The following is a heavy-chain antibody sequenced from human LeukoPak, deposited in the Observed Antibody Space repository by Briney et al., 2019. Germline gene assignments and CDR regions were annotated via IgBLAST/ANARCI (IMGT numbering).Heavy chain of an antibody. J-gene: IGHJ3*01. CDR1: GFTFRTYL. Sequence: GGSLRLSCAASGFTFRTYLMHWVRQSPGKGLVWVSRINSDGIGSSYADSVKGRFTISRDNAKNTLYLQMNSLTAEDTAVYYCARDVLPWDSSGFDVWGQGTMVTVSS. CDR2: INSDGIGS. CDR3: ARDVLPWDSSGFDV. V-gene: IGHV3-74*01. D-gene: IGHD3-22*01.